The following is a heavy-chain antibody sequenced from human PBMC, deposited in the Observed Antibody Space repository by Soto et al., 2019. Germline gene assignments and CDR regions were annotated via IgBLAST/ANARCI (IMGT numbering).Heavy chain of an antibody. J-gene: IGHJ3*02. V-gene: IGHV1-8*01. D-gene: IGHD3-9*01. CDR1: GYTFTSYD. CDR3: ERGYILPGTDAFDI. Sequence: QVQLVQSGAEVKKPGASVKVSCKASGYTFTSYDINWVRQATGQGLEWMGWMNPNSGNTGYAQKFQGRVTMTRNTSISTAYMELSRLRSDDTAVYYCERGYILPGTDAFDIWGQGTMVTVSS. CDR2: MNPNSGNT.